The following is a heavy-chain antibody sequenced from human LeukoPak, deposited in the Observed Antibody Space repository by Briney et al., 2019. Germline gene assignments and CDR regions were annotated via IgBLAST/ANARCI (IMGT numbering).Heavy chain of an antibody. J-gene: IGHJ5*02. V-gene: IGHV1-24*01. D-gene: IGHD3-10*01. Sequence: GASVKVSCKVSGYTLTELSMHWVRQAPGQGLEWMGGFDPKHGETVYAQEFQGRVTMTEDTSTDTAYMELSSLRSEDTAVYYCARTLYYYGSGWFDPWGQGTLVTVSS. CDR1: GYTLTELS. CDR2: FDPKHGET. CDR3: ARTLYYYGSGWFDP.